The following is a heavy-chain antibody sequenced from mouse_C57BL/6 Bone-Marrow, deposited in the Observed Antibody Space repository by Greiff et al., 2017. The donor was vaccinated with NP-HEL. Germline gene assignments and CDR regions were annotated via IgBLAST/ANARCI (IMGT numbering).Heavy chain of an antibody. D-gene: IGHD4-1*01. J-gene: IGHJ2*01. Sequence: QVQLKQPGAELVKPGASVKMSCKASGYTFTSYWITWVKQRPGQGLEWIGDIYPGSGSTNYNEKFKSKATLTVDTSSSTAYMQLSSLTSEDSAVYYCARLTQRELGHFDYWGQGTTLTVSS. CDR3: ARLTQRELGHFDY. CDR2: IYPGSGST. CDR1: GYTFTSYW. V-gene: IGHV1-55*01.